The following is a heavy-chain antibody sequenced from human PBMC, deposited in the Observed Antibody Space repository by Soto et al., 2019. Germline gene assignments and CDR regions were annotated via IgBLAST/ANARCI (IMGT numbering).Heavy chain of an antibody. CDR1: GGSISSSSYY. J-gene: IGHJ3*02. Sequence: QLQLQESGPGLVKPSETLSLTCTVSGGSISSSSYYWGWIRQPPGKGLEWIGSIYYSGSTYYNPSLKRRVTISVDTSKNQFSLKLSSVTAADTAVYYCVGNIVVVVAATPVHDAFDIWGQGTMVTVSS. V-gene: IGHV4-39*01. CDR2: IYYSGST. D-gene: IGHD2-15*01. CDR3: VGNIVVVVAATPVHDAFDI.